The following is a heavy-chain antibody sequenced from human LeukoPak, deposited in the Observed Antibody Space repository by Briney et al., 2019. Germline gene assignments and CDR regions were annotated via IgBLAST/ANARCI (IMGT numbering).Heavy chain of an antibody. CDR3: ARGATYYDFWSGTSKVDYFDY. Sequence: GRSLRLSCAASGFTFDDYAMHWVRQAPGEGLEWVSGISWNSGSIGYADSVKGRFTISRDNAKNSLYLQMNSLRAEDTAVYYCARGATYYDFWSGTSKVDYFDYWGQGTLVTVSS. J-gene: IGHJ4*02. V-gene: IGHV3-9*01. D-gene: IGHD3-3*01. CDR2: ISWNSGSI. CDR1: GFTFDDYA.